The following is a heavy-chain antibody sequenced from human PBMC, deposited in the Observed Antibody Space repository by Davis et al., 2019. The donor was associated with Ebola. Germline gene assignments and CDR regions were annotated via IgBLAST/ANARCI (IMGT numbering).Heavy chain of an antibody. CDR1: GYSFTSYW. Sequence: GESLKISCKGSGYSFTSYWIGWVRQMPGKGLEWMGIIYPGDSDTNYSPSFQGHVTIAADKSISTAYLQWSSLKASDTAMYYCARNLEPLPWDVWGQGNTVTVSS. J-gene: IGHJ6*02. V-gene: IGHV5-51*01. CDR2: IYPGDSDT. CDR3: ARNLEPLPWDV. D-gene: IGHD1-1*01.